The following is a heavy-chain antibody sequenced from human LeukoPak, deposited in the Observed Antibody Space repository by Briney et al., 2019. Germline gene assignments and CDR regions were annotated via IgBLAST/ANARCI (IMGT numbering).Heavy chain of an antibody. CDR3: ARHTLGDIVVVPAARPNYYYYMDV. D-gene: IGHD2-2*01. CDR2: IYNSGST. J-gene: IGHJ6*03. V-gene: IGHV4-39*01. CDR1: GGSISSSSYY. Sequence: PSETLSLTCTVSGGSISSSSYYWGWLRQPPGKGLEWIGSIYNSGSTYYNPSLKSRVTVSVDTSKNQFSLKLSSVTAADTAVYYCARHTLGDIVVVPAARPNYYYYMDVWGKGTTVTVSS.